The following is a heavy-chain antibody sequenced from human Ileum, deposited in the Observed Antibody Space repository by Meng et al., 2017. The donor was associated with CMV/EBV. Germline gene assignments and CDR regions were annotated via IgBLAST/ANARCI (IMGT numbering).Heavy chain of an antibody. CDR1: SYS. CDR3: GRSYPLARFDY. V-gene: IGHV4-39*01. J-gene: IGHJ4*02. D-gene: IGHD2-21*01. CDR2: IYYNETT. Sequence: SYSWGWSRQSPGKGLEWMGSIYYNETTEYNTNEYNTSLKSRVSIYVDTSKKQFSLKLSSVTVADEAIYYCGRSYPLARFDYWGQGTLVTVSS.